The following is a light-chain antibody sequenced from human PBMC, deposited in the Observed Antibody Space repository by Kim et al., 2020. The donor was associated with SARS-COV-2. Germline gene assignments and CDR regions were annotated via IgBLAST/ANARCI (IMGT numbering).Light chain of an antibody. J-gene: IGLJ2*01. V-gene: IGLV3-1*01. CDR2: QDS. CDR1: KLGDKY. CDR3: QAWDSSTVV. Sequence: LSPGRTASITCSGDKLGDKYACWYQQKPGQSPVLVIYQDSKRPSGIPERFSGSNSGNTATLTISGTQAMDEADYYCQAWDSSTVVFGGGTQLTVL.